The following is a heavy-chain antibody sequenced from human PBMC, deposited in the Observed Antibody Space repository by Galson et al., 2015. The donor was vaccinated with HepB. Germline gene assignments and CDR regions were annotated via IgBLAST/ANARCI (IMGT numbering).Heavy chain of an antibody. CDR1: GFSLSTSGMC. Sequence: PALVKPTQPLTLTCTFSGFSLSTSGMCVSWLRQPPGKALEWLARIDWDDRKYYSTSLKTRLTISKDTSKNQVVLIMTNMDPVDTATYYCAWMGEEAHFGMDVWGQGTTVTVSS. D-gene: IGHD3-16*01. CDR2: IDWDDRK. J-gene: IGHJ6*02. CDR3: AWMGEEAHFGMDV. V-gene: IGHV2-70*11.